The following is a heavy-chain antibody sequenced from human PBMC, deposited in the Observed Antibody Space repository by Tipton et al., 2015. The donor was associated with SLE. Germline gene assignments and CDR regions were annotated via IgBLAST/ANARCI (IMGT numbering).Heavy chain of an antibody. J-gene: IGHJ6*02. CDR3: ARGMLTWRGAIIGVDV. Sequence: TLSLTCTVSGDSISTYYWNWIRQSPGKGLEWIGNIYYVGSTNYSPSLKGRVTISVATSKNQFSLKLTSVTAPDTAVYYCARGMLTWRGAIIGVDVWGQGTSVNVSS. D-gene: IGHD2-8*01. CDR1: GDSISTYY. CDR2: IYYVGST. V-gene: IGHV4-59*08.